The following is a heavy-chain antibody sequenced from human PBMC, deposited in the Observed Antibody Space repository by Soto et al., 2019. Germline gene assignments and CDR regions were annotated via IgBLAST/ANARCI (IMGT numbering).Heavy chain of an antibody. J-gene: IGHJ6*03. CDR2: IYYSGST. CDR1: GGSISSYY. CDR3: ARVGCSGGSCYSSAYYYYYYMDV. Sequence: SETLSLTCTVSGGSISSYYWSWIRQPPGKGLGWIGYIYYSGSTNYNPSLKSRVTISVDTSKNQFSLKLSSVTAADTAVYYCARVGCSGGSCYSSAYYYYYYMDVWGKGTTVTVSS. D-gene: IGHD2-15*01. V-gene: IGHV4-59*01.